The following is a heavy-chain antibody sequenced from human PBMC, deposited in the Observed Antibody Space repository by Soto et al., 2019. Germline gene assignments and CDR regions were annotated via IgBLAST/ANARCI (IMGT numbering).Heavy chain of an antibody. V-gene: IGHV4-39*01. D-gene: IGHD6-13*01. CDR2: IYYSGST. J-gene: IGHJ4*02. CDR1: GGSIRSSSYY. Sequence: SETLSLTCTVSGGSIRSSSYYWGWIRQPPGKGLEWIGSIYYSGSTYYNPSLKSRVTISVDTSKNQFSLKLSSVTAADTAVYYCARRRAAGPAYYFDYWGQGTLVTVSS. CDR3: ARRRAAGPAYYFDY.